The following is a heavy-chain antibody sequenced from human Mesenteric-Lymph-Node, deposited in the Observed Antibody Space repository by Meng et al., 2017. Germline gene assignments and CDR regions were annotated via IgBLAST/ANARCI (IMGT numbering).Heavy chain of an antibody. CDR3: ARSYAEYGTGTTNSEYFDY. CDR2: ISYGGSNK. J-gene: IGHJ4*02. Sequence: GGSLRLSCAASGFTFTSYPMHWVRQAPGKGLEWVAFISYGGSNKYYADSVKGRFTISRDNSEDTLYLQMNSLRPDDTAVYYWARSYAEYGTGTTNSEYFDYWGQGTLVTVSS. V-gene: IGHV3-30*07. D-gene: IGHD3-10*01. CDR1: GFTFTSYP.